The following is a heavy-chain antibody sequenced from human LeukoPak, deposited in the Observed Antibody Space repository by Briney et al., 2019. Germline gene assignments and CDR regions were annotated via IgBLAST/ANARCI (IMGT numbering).Heavy chain of an antibody. CDR1: GFTFGSYA. CDR3: AKYEQQLDDAFDI. Sequence: PGGSLRLSCAASGFTFGSYAMSWVRQAPGKGLEWVSAISGSGGSTYYADSVKGRFTISRDNSKNTLYLQMNSLRAEDTAVYYCAKYEQQLDDAFDIWGQGTMVTVSS. V-gene: IGHV3-23*01. D-gene: IGHD6-13*01. CDR2: ISGSGGST. J-gene: IGHJ3*02.